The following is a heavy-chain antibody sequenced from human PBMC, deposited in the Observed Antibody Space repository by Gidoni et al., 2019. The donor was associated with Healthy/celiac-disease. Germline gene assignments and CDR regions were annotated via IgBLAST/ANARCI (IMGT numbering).Heavy chain of an antibody. D-gene: IGHD6-19*01. V-gene: IGHV1-2*02. Sequence: QVQLVQSGAEVKKPGASVKVSCKASGYTFTGYYMHWVRQASGQGLEWMGWINPNSGGTNYAQKFQGRVTMTRNTSISTAYMELSRLRADDTSVYYCARIAVAGTLGYFQHWGQGTLVTVSS. CDR3: ARIAVAGTLGYFQH. J-gene: IGHJ1*01. CDR1: GYTFTGYY. CDR2: INPNSGGT.